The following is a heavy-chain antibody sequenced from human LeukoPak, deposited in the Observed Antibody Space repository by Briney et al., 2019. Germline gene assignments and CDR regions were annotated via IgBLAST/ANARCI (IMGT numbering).Heavy chain of an antibody. Sequence: ASVKVSCKASGYTFTSYGISWVRQAPGQGLEWMGWISAYNGNTNYAQKLQGRVTMTTDTSTSTAYMELRSLRSDDTAVYYCARARSMIVVVMNDAFDIWGQGTMVTVSS. J-gene: IGHJ3*02. CDR3: ARARSMIVVVMNDAFDI. D-gene: IGHD3-22*01. CDR1: GYTFTSYG. V-gene: IGHV1-18*01. CDR2: ISAYNGNT.